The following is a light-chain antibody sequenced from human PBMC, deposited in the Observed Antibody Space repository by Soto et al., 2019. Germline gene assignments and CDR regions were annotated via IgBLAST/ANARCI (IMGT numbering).Light chain of an antibody. V-gene: IGKV3-20*01. CDR3: QQYGSPWP. Sequence: EIVLTQSPGTLSLSPGERATLSCRASQSVSSSYLAWYQQKPGQAPRLLIYGASSRATGIPDRFSGSGYGTDFTLTISRLEPEDFAVYYCQQYGSPWPFGQGTKVEIK. CDR2: GAS. J-gene: IGKJ1*01. CDR1: QSVSSSY.